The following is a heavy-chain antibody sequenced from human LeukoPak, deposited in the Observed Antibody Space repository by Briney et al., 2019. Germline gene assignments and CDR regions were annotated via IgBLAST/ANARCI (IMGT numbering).Heavy chain of an antibody. CDR3: TRVYYYDSSGYPDGMDV. D-gene: IGHD3-22*01. CDR2: IRSKAYGGTT. J-gene: IGHJ6*02. CDR1: GFTFGDYA. V-gene: IGHV3-49*04. Sequence: GGSLRLTCTASGFTFGDYAMSWVREAPGKGLEWVGFIRSKAYGGTTEYAASVKGRFTISRDDSKSVAYLQMNSLKTEDTAVYYCTRVYYYDSSGYPDGMDVWGQGTTATVSS.